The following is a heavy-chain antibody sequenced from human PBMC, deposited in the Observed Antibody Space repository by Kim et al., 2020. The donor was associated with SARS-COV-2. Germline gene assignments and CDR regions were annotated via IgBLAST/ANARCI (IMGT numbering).Heavy chain of an antibody. V-gene: IGHV4-39*01. Sequence: YYNPSLKSRVTISVDTSKNQFSLKLSSVTAADTAVYYCARQSIAAAPVDYWVQGTLVTVSS. J-gene: IGHJ4*02. D-gene: IGHD6-13*01. CDR3: ARQSIAAAPVDY.